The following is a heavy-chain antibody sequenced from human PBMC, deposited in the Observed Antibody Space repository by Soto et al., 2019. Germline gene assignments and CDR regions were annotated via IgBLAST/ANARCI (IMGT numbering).Heavy chain of an antibody. CDR3: ARQRGYCSSTCCYRVSYDY. V-gene: IGHV1-69*02. CDR1: GGTFSSYT. D-gene: IGHD2-2*01. CDR2: IIPILGIA. Sequence: QVQLVQSGAEVKKPGSSVKVSCKASGGTFSSYTISWVRQAPGQGLEWMGRIIPILGIANYAQKFQGRVTLTADKSTSTAYMELSSLRSEDTAVYYCARQRGYCSSTCCYRVSYDYWGQGTLVTVSS. J-gene: IGHJ4*02.